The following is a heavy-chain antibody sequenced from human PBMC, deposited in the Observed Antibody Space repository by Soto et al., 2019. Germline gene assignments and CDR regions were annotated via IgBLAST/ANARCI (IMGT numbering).Heavy chain of an antibody. CDR3: AGRSRTIE. J-gene: IGHJ4*02. D-gene: IGHD1-7*01. V-gene: IGHV4-4*02. CDR2: IHHSGST. Sequence: QVQLQESGPGLVKPSGTLSLTCAVSGGSISSSAWWSWVRQPPGKGLEWIGEIHHSGSTNYDPSLKSRITSSVDRSKNQFSLELTSVTAADTAVYYCAGRSRTIEWGQGTQVTVSS. CDR1: GGSISSSAW.